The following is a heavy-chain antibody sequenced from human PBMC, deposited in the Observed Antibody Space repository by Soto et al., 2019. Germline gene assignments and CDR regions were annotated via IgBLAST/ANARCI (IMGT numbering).Heavy chain of an antibody. J-gene: IGHJ5*02. Sequence: QVQLVQSGADMKNPGASVKVSCKASGYTFTSYGISWVRQAPGQGLEWMGWISGFNDDTNHAQKLQGRVTMTKDTSTSTAYTELRNLKSDDTAVYYCARSGSYYPARNWFGPWGQGTLVTVSS. CDR2: ISGFNDDT. CDR1: GYTFTSYG. D-gene: IGHD3-10*01. V-gene: IGHV1-18*01. CDR3: ARSGSYYPARNWFGP.